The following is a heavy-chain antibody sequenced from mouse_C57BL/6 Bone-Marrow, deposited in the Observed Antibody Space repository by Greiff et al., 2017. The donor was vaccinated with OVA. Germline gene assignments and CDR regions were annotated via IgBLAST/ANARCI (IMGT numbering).Heavy chain of an antibody. J-gene: IGHJ4*01. D-gene: IGHD1-1*01. CDR1: GFTFSNYW. Sequence: EVHLVESGGGLVQPGGSMKLSCVASGFTFSNYWMNWVRQSPEKGLEWVAQIRLKSDNYATHYAESVKGRFTISRDDSKSSVYLQMNNLRAEDTGIYYCTGLYYYGSSYVLYYAMDYWGQGTSVTVSS. V-gene: IGHV6-3*01. CDR3: TGLYYYGSSYVLYYAMDY. CDR2: IRLKSDNYAT.